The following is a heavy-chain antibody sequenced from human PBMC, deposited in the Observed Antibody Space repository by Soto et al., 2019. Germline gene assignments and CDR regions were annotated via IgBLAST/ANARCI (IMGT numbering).Heavy chain of an antibody. CDR3: ARGPRSPAPLGYCSSTSCTPRDYYYMDV. J-gene: IGHJ6*03. V-gene: IGHV1-2*04. CDR1: GYTFTGYY. D-gene: IGHD2-2*01. Sequence: ASVKVSCKASGYTFTGYYMHWVRQAPGQGLEWMGWINPNSGGTNYAQKFQGWVTMTRDTSISTAYMELSRLRSDDTAVYYCARGPRSPAPLGYCSSTSCTPRDYYYMDVWGKGTTVTVSS. CDR2: INPNSGGT.